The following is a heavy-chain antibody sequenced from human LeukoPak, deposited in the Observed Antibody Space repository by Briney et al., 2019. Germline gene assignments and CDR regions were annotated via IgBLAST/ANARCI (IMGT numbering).Heavy chain of an antibody. V-gene: IGHV3-74*01. CDR1: GFTFSSYW. CDR2: INSDGSST. Sequence: PGGSLRLSCAASGFTFSSYWMHWVRHAPGKGLVWVSRINSDGSSTSYANSVKGRFTISRDNAKNTLYLQMNSLRAEDTAVYYCARVEWFRAFDIWGQGTMVTVSS. J-gene: IGHJ3*02. D-gene: IGHD3-3*01. CDR3: ARVEWFRAFDI.